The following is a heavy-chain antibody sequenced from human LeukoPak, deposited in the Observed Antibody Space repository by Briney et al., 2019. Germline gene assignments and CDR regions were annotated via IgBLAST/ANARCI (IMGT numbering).Heavy chain of an antibody. Sequence: SETLSLTCAVSGYSIRSGDYWGWIRQSPGKGLEWIGSIYHSGSTHYNPSLKSRVTISVDTSKNQFSLKLSSVTAADTAVYYCACTYYDYVWGSYRIDYWGQGALVTVSS. CDR2: IYHSGST. D-gene: IGHD3-16*02. CDR1: GYSIRSGDY. CDR3: ACTYYDYVWGSYRIDY. V-gene: IGHV4-38-2*01. J-gene: IGHJ4*02.